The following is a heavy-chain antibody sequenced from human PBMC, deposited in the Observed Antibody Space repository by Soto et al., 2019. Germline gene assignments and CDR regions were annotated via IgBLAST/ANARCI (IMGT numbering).Heavy chain of an antibody. D-gene: IGHD2-15*01. CDR3: ARVYCSGGSCLLRGGRYYYYYGMDV. V-gene: IGHV1-46*01. CDR1: GYTFTSYY. Sequence: ASVKVSCKASGYTFTSYYMHWVRQAPGQGLEWMGIINPSGGSTSYAQKFQGRVTMTRDTSTSTVYMELSSLRSEDTAVYYCARVYCSGGSCLLRGGRYYYYYGMDVWGQRTTVTVSS. CDR2: INPSGGST. J-gene: IGHJ6*02.